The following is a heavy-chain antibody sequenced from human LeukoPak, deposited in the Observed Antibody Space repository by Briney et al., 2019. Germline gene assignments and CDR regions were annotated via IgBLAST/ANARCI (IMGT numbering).Heavy chain of an antibody. Sequence: SETLSLTCAVYGGSFSGYYWSWIRQPPGKGLEWIGEIKHSGSTNYNPSLKSRVTISVDTSKNQFSLKLSSVTAADTAVYYCARLRPVLRYFPASDYWGQGTLVTVSS. CDR2: IKHSGST. CDR3: ARLRPVLRYFPASDY. D-gene: IGHD3-9*01. CDR1: GGSFSGYY. V-gene: IGHV4-34*01. J-gene: IGHJ4*02.